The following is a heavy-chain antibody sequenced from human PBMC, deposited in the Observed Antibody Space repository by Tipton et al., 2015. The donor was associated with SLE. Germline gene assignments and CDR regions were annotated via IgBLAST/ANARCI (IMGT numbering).Heavy chain of an antibody. CDR3: ATTGEQMSTIYDSFDI. D-gene: IGHD5-24*01. Sequence: TLSLTCTVSGGSISSRGYSWSWLRQQPGKGLEWIGRVYDSGTTYYNPSLKSRVTISLDTSKNQFSLRLTSVTAADTAVYYCATTGEQMSTIYDSFDIWGRGTKVTVSS. V-gene: IGHV4-39*07. CDR1: GGSISSRGYS. CDR2: VYDSGTT. J-gene: IGHJ3*02.